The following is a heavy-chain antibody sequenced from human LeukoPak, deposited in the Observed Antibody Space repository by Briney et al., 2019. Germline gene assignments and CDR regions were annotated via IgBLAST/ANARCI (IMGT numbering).Heavy chain of an antibody. CDR2: ISSGTSYI. J-gene: IGHJ4*02. Sequence: PGGSLRLSCAASGFTFNTYTMNWVRQAPGKGLEWVSSISSGTSYIYYADSVKGRFTISRDNAKNSLYLQMNSLRAEDTAVYYCARFEYSSGWYTFDYWGQGTLVTVSS. D-gene: IGHD6-19*01. CDR3: ARFEYSSGWYTFDY. CDR1: GFTFNTYT. V-gene: IGHV3-21*04.